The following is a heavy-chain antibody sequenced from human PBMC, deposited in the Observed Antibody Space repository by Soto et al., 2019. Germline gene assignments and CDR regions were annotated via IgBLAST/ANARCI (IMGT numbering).Heavy chain of an antibody. CDR1: GFTFSSYA. CDR3: ASPVFFDILTGYYNSYFDY. D-gene: IGHD3-9*01. V-gene: IGHV3-30-3*01. CDR2: ISYDGSNK. Sequence: GGSLRLSCSASGFTFSSYAMHWVRQAPGKGLEWVAVISYDGSNKYYADSVKGRFTISRDNSKNTLYLQMNSLRAEDTAVYYSASPVFFDILTGYYNSYFDYWGQGTLVTVSS. J-gene: IGHJ4*02.